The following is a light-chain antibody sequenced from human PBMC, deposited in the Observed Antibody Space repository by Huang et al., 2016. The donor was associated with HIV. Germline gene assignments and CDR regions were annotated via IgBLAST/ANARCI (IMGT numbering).Light chain of an antibody. J-gene: IGKJ1*01. CDR3: QHYDSLPPWT. CDR2: DAS. V-gene: IGKV1-33*01. CDR1: QDIGNY. Sequence: DIQMTQSPSSLSASVGDRVTITCQARQDIGNYLNWYQQKPGQAPKLLIFDASNLETGVPSRFSGSGSGTDFTFTISTLQPEDIATYYCQHYDSLPPWTFGQGTRVEI.